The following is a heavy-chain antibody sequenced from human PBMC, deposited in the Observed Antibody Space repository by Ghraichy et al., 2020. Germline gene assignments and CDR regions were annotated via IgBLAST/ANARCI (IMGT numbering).Heavy chain of an antibody. D-gene: IGHD2-2*01. V-gene: IGHV1-24*01. CDR2: FDPEDGET. CDR1: GYTLTELS. Sequence: ASVKVSCKVSGYTLTELSMHWVRQAPGKGLEWMGGFDPEDGETIYAQKFQGRVTMTEDTSTDTAYMELSSLRSEDTAVYYCATEFSVDIVVVPAAHDAFDIWGQGTMVTVSS. J-gene: IGHJ3*02. CDR3: ATEFSVDIVVVPAAHDAFDI.